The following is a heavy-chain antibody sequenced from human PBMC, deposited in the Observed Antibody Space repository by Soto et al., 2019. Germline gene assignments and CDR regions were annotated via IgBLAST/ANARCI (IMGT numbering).Heavy chain of an antibody. J-gene: IGHJ4*02. Sequence: QAQLVQSGAEVKTPGASVKVSCKTSAYAFNTYAINWVRQAPGQGLEWLGSIFPYTGDTNYSQDLQARVTMTPDTSTSTAYMEMTTLSSDDTAVYYCARGGFSSSWRLDFWGRGTLVTVSS. CDR2: IFPYTGDT. CDR1: AYAFNTYA. V-gene: IGHV1-18*04. CDR3: ARGGFSSSWRLDF. D-gene: IGHD6-13*01.